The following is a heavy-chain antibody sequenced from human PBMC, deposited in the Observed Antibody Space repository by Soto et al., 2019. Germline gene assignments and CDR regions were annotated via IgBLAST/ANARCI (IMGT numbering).Heavy chain of an antibody. CDR2: IYPGDSDT. V-gene: IGHV5-51*01. CDR1: GYSFTSYW. J-gene: IGHJ6*02. D-gene: IGHD6-6*01. CDR3: ARKQRPSSVYYGMDL. Sequence: GESLKISCKGSGYSFTSYWIGWVRQMPGKGLEWMGIIYPGDSDTRYSPSFQGQVTISADKSISTAYLQWSSLKASDTAMYYCARKQRPSSVYYGMDLWGQGTTVTVSS.